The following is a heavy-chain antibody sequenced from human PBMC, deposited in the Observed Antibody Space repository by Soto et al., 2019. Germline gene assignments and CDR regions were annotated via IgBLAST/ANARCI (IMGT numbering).Heavy chain of an antibody. CDR2: ISAYNGNT. D-gene: IGHD4-17*01. V-gene: IGHV1-18*04. CDR3: AAQTTVTTYDY. Sequence: ASVKVSCKASGYTFTSYGISWVRQAPGQGLEWMGWISAYNGNTNYAQKLQGRVTMTTETSTSTAYMELRSLRSDDTAVYYCAAQTTVTTYDYWGQGTLVTVSS. CDR1: GYTFTSYG. J-gene: IGHJ4*02.